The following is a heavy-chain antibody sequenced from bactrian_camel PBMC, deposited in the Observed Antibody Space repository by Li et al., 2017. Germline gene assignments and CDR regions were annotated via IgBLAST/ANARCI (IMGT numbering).Heavy chain of an antibody. CDR2: IAAGSGLT. J-gene: IGHJ4*01. V-gene: IGHV3S54*01. D-gene: IGHD3*01. CDR1: RDTSSSN. Sequence: HVQLVESGGGLVQPGVSLRLSCAASRDTSSSNLGRFRQAPGKEREGVAIIAAGSGLTSYAVSVKGRFTISRDDAKNTLYLQMNSLKPEDTAIYYCAAGGRPPCLRPWVYPYWGQGTQVTVS. CDR3: AAGGRPPCLRPWVYPY.